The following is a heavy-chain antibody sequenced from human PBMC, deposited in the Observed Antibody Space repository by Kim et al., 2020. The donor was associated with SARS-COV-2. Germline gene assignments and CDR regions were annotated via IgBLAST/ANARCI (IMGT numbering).Heavy chain of an antibody. J-gene: IGHJ4*02. D-gene: IGHD6-6*01. CDR3: ATSTGHFDH. Sequence: SSIIHYADPVKGRFTISRDNAKNALYLQMNSLRDEDTAVYYCATSTGHFDHWGQGTLVTVSS. CDR2: SSII. V-gene: IGHV3-48*02.